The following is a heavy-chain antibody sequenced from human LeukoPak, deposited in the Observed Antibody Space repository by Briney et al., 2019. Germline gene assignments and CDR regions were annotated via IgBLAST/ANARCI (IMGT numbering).Heavy chain of an antibody. CDR1: GGSISSHY. CDR2: INTSGRT. V-gene: IGHV4-4*07. D-gene: IGHD6-19*01. Sequence: SETLSLTCTVSGGSISSHYWSWIRQPAGKGLEWIGRINTSGRTNYNPSLKSRVTMSVDTSKNQFSLKLSSVTAADTAVYYCARGPRWSAMYSSGRFDYWGQGTLVTVSS. J-gene: IGHJ4*02. CDR3: ARGPRWSAMYSSGRFDY.